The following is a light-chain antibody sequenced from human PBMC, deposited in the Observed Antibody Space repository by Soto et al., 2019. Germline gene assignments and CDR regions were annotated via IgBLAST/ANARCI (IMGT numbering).Light chain of an antibody. CDR1: QGISSY. CDR3: QQYYSYPWT. CDR2: AAS. Sequence: AIRMTQSPSSFSASTGDRVTITCRASQGISSYLAWYQQKPGKAPKLLIYAASTLQSGVPSRFSGSGSGTDFTLTISCXQSEDFATYYCQQYYSYPWTFGQGTKVDIK. V-gene: IGKV1-8*01. J-gene: IGKJ1*01.